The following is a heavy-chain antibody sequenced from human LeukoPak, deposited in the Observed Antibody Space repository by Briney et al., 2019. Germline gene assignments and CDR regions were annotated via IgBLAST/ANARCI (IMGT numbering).Heavy chain of an antibody. V-gene: IGHV1-2*02. D-gene: IGHD3-16*01. Sequence: ASVKVSCKASGYTFTGYYMHWVRQAPGQGLEWMGWINPNSGGTNYAQKFQGRVTMTRDTSISTAYMELTSLRSDDTAIYYCARAGGNSWFDPWGQGTLVTVSS. CDR2: INPNSGGT. CDR1: GYTFTGYY. J-gene: IGHJ5*01. CDR3: ARAGGNSWFDP.